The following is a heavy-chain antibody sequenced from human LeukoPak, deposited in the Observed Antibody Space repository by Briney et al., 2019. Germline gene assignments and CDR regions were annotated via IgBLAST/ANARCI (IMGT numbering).Heavy chain of an antibody. D-gene: IGHD4-17*01. Sequence: ASVKVSCKVSGYTLTELSMHWVRQAPGKGLEWMGGFDPEDGETIYAQKFQGRVTMTEDTSTDTAYMELSSLRSGDTAVYYCASIDYGDYGINYWGQGTLVTVSS. J-gene: IGHJ4*02. CDR3: ASIDYGDYGINY. CDR1: GYTLTELS. CDR2: FDPEDGET. V-gene: IGHV1-24*01.